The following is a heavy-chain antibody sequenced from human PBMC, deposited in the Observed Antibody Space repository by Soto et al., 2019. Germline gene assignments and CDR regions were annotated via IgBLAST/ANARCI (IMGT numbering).Heavy chain of an antibody. D-gene: IGHD3-16*01. J-gene: IGHJ4*02. CDR1: GFTFSNYA. CDR2: ISGSGGRS. Sequence: EVQLLDSGGGLVQPGGSLRLSCAASGFTFSNYAMTWVRQGPGKGLEWVSGISGSGGRSYYADTVKGRFTISRDTSKSTLYLQMNSLRAEHTAVYYCAKAYFVWSSEQPYYFDYWGQGTLVTVSS. CDR3: AKAYFVWSSEQPYYFDY. V-gene: IGHV3-23*01.